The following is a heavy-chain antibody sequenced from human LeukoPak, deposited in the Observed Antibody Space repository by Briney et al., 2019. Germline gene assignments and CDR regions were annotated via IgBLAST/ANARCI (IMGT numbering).Heavy chain of an antibody. J-gene: IGHJ3*02. CDR1: GYTFTGYY. Sequence: GASVKVSCKASGYTFTGYYMHWVRQAPGQGLEWMGWINPNSGGTNYAQKLQDRVTMTTDTSTSTAYMELRSLRSDDAAVYYCARHCTGGSCYGSDSFDIWGQGTMVTVSS. D-gene: IGHD2-15*01. CDR3: ARHCTGGSCYGSDSFDI. V-gene: IGHV1-2*02. CDR2: INPNSGGT.